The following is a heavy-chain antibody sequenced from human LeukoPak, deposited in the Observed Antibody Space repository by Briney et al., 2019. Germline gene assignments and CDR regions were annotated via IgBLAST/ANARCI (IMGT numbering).Heavy chain of an antibody. CDR2: ISSTSNYI. CDR1: GFTFSTYS. V-gene: IGHV3-21*01. Sequence: PGGSLGLSCAASGFTFSTYSMNWVRQAPGKGLEWVSSISSTSNYIYYVDSVKGRFTISRDNAKNSLYLQMNSLRAEDTAVYYCARDEGYFQHWGQGTLVTVSS. CDR3: ARDEGYFQH. J-gene: IGHJ1*01.